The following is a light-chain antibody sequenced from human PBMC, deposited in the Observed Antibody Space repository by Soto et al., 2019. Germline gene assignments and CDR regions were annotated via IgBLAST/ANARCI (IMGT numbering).Light chain of an antibody. CDR3: ASYTSSSTSVI. CDR1: SSDVGSHNF. Sequence: QAVVTQPASVSGSPGQSITISCTGTSSDVGSHNFVSWYQQRPGKAPKLMIFEVTKRPSGVSSRFSASKSGNTASLTISGLQAEDEADYYCASYTSSSTSVIFGRGTKVTVL. CDR2: EVT. J-gene: IGLJ2*01. V-gene: IGLV2-14*02.